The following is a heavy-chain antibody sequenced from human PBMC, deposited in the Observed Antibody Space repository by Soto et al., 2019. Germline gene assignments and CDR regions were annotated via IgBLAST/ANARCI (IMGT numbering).Heavy chain of an antibody. CDR1: GFTFSSYS. CDR3: ARVNFDAFDI. Sequence: EVQLVESGGGLVKPGGSLRLSCAASGFTFSSYSMNWVRQAPGKGLEWVSSISSSSSYIYYADSVKGRFTISRDNAKNSLYLQMTSLRAEDTAVYYCARVNFDAFDIWGQGTMVTVSS. V-gene: IGHV3-21*01. J-gene: IGHJ3*02. CDR2: ISSSSSYI. D-gene: IGHD1-1*01.